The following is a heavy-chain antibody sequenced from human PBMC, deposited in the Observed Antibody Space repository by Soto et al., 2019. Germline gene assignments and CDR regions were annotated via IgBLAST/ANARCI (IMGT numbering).Heavy chain of an antibody. V-gene: IGHV3-20*04. D-gene: IGHD3-22*01. CDR3: ARDRMIGVSGDFDN. CDR2: INWSGGNS. CDR1: GFTFDDHG. Sequence: EVQLVQSGGSVVRPGESLRLSCAASGFTFDDHGMSWVRQAPGKGLEWVSGINWSGGNSGYADSVKGRFTVSRDNAKNSLYLEMHSLRVEDTAFYFFARDRMIGVSGDFDNWGQGTLVTVSS. J-gene: IGHJ4*02.